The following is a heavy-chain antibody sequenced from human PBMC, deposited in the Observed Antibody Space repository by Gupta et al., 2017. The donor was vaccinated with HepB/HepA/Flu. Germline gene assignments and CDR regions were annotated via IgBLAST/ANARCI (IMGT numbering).Heavy chain of an antibody. CDR2: INPNSGGT. J-gene: IGHJ4*02. V-gene: IGHV1-2*02. D-gene: IGHD3-9*01. CDR3: ARGGGLWGYDILTGPASDY. CDR1: GYTFTGYY. Sequence: QVQLVQSGAEVKKPGASVKVSCKASGYTFTGYYMHWVRQAPAQGLEWMGWINPNSGGTNYAQKFQGRVTMTRHTSISTAYMELSRLRSDDTAVYYCARGGGLWGYDILTGPASDYWGQGTLVTVSS.